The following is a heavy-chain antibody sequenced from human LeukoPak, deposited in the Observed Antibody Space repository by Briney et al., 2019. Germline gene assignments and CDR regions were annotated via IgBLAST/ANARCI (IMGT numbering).Heavy chain of an antibody. CDR3: ARGNYYYGSGSYSY. CDR2: INHSGST. CDR1: GFTFSSYW. Sequence: PGGSLRLSCAASGFTFSSYWMSWVRQAPGKGLEWIGEINHSGSTNYNPSLKSRVTISVDTSKNQFSLKLSSVTAADTAVYYCARGNYYYGSGSYSYWGQGTLVTVSS. V-gene: IGHV4-34*01. D-gene: IGHD3-10*01. J-gene: IGHJ4*02.